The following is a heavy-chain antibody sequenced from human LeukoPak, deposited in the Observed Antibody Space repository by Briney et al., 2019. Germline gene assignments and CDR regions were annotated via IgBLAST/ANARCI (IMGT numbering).Heavy chain of an antibody. CDR1: GFTFSRYT. V-gene: IGHV3-48*01. CDR2: ISTSGSAM. J-gene: IGHJ4*02. CDR3: ARQDGYNSGY. D-gene: IGHD6-19*01. Sequence: GGSLRLSCAASGFTFSRYTMNWVRQAPGKGLEWVSHISTSGSAMYYADSVKGRFTISRDNAKDSLYLQMNSLRAEDTAVYYCARQDGYNSGYWGQGTLVTVSS.